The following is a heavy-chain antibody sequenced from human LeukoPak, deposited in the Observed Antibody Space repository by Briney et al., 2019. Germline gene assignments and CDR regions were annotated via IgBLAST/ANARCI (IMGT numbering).Heavy chain of an antibody. Sequence: ASVKVSCKASGYTFTSYYMHWVRQAPGQGLEWMGIINPSGGSTSYAQKFQGRVTMTRDTSTSTVYMELSSLRSEDTAVYYCAREGYEDIVVAPAAGGRGFDYWGQGTLVTVSS. CDR1: GYTFTSYY. CDR2: INPSGGST. D-gene: IGHD2-2*01. CDR3: AREGYEDIVVAPAAGGRGFDY. V-gene: IGHV1-46*03. J-gene: IGHJ4*02.